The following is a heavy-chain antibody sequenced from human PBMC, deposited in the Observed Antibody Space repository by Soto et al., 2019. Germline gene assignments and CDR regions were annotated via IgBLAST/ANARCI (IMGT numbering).Heavy chain of an antibody. CDR2: IDPRDSET. V-gene: IGHV5-51*01. CDR3: ATASTNYYYYYGMDA. Sequence: PGESLTLSCKASGYSFSSYWIGWVRQMPGKGLEWMGIIDPRDSETRYSPSFQGRVTISVDKFINTAYLQWSSLKASDTAMYYCATASTNYYYYYGMDAWGQGTTVTVSS. CDR1: GYSFSSYW. J-gene: IGHJ6*02.